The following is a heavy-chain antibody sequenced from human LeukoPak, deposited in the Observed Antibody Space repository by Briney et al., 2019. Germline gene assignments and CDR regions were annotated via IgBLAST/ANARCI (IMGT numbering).Heavy chain of an antibody. CDR1: AASISNGDYY. V-gene: IGHV4-30-4*08. J-gene: IGHJ4*02. CDR2: IYYSGST. Sequence: SETLSLTCSVSAASISNGDYYWSWLRQPPGKGLEWIGYIYYSGSTYFNPSLKSRVTMSMDTSKTQFSLKLTSVTAADTAVYYCARSQTDGVSGLVEFDYWGQGTLVTVSS. CDR3: ARSQTDGVSGLVEFDY. D-gene: IGHD2-8*01.